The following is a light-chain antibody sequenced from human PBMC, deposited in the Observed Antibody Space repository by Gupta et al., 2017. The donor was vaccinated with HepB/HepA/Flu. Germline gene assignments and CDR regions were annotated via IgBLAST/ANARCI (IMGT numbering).Light chain of an antibody. Sequence: QSALTQPPSASGSPGQSVTICCTGTSSNVGGYNYVSWYQQHPGKAPKLMLYEVSTRPSGVPDRFSGSKSGNTASLTVSGLQAEDEADYYCSSFAGFNNLVVFGGGTKLTVL. J-gene: IGLJ2*01. CDR1: SSNVGGYNY. CDR3: SSFAGFNNLVV. CDR2: EVS. V-gene: IGLV2-8*01.